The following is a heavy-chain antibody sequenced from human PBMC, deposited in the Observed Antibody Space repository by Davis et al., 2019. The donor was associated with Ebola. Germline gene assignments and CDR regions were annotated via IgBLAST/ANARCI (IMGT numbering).Heavy chain of an antibody. Sequence: GESLKISCKSSGYSFTSYWIGWVRQMPGKGLEWMGIIYPSDSDTRYSPSFQGQVTISVDKSFSTAYLQWSSLKASDTAIYYCALLPYRSSWNDGFDFWGQGTMVTVSS. CDR1: GYSFTSYW. J-gene: IGHJ3*01. CDR3: ALLPYRSSWNDGFDF. CDR2: IYPSDSDT. D-gene: IGHD6-19*01. V-gene: IGHV5-51*01.